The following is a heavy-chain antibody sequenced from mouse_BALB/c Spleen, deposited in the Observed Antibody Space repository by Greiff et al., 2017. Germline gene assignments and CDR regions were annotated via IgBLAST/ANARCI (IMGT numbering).Heavy chain of an antibody. J-gene: IGHJ4*01. CDR2: IYPGNSDT. Sequence: EVQRVESGPELVWPGASVKMSCKASGYTFTSYWMHWVKQRPGQGLEWIGAIYPGNSDTSYNQKFKGKAKLTAVTSTSTAYMELSSLTNEDSAVYYCTYGNYAMDYWGQGTSVTVSS. CDR1: GYTFTSYW. CDR3: TYGNYAMDY. V-gene: IGHV1-5*01. D-gene: IGHD1-2*01.